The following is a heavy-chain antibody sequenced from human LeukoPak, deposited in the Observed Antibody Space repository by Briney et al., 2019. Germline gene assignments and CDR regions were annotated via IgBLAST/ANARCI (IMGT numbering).Heavy chain of an antibody. CDR2: INPNTGDT. CDR1: GYTFTGYH. J-gene: IGHJ5*02. CDR3: ARVVTPRYCSTPSCYWKGWFDP. V-gene: IGHV1-2*02. Sequence: ASVKVSCKASGYTFTGYHMHWVRQAPGQGLEWMGRINPNTGDTNFAQNFQGRVNMTRDTSITTAYMELSRLRSEDTAVYYCARVVTPRYCSTPSCYWKGWFDPWGQGTLVTVSS. D-gene: IGHD2-2*01.